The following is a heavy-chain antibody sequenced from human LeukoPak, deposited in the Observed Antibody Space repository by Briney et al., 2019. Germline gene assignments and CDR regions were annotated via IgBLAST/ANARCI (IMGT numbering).Heavy chain of an antibody. J-gene: IGHJ6*03. CDR3: AKALVTMVRGVIINYYYYYMDV. V-gene: IGHV3-33*06. Sequence: GESLQISCAASGFTFSSYGMHWVRQAPGKGLEWVAVIWHDGNNKYYADSVKGRFTISRDNSKNTLYLQMNSLRAEDTAVYYCAKALVTMVRGVIINYYYYYMDVWGKGTTVTVSS. D-gene: IGHD3-10*01. CDR1: GFTFSSYG. CDR2: IWHDGNNK.